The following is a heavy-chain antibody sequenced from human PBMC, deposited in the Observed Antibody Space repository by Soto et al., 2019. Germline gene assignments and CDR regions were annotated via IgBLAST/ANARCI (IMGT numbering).Heavy chain of an antibody. CDR3: ATNRAFDF. J-gene: IGHJ3*01. V-gene: IGHV3-7*01. CDR1: GGSISSSNW. Sequence: LTCAVSGGSISSSNWWSWVRQVPGKGLEWVANINPDGSEKYYMDSVKGRFTISRGNAKNSLSLRMNSLRAEDTAVYYCATNRAFDFWGPGTMVTVSS. CDR2: INPDGSEK.